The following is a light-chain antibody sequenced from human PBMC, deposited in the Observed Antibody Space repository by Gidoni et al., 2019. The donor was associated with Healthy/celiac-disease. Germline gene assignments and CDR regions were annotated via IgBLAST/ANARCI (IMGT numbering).Light chain of an antibody. CDR1: QDISNY. CDR3: QQYDNLLLFT. Sequence: DIQITQSPSSLSASVGDRVTITFQASQDISNYLNWYQQKPGKAPKLLIYDASNLETGVPSRFSGSGSGTDFTFTISSLQPEDIATYYCQQYDNLLLFTFGPGTKVDIK. J-gene: IGKJ3*01. CDR2: DAS. V-gene: IGKV1-33*01.